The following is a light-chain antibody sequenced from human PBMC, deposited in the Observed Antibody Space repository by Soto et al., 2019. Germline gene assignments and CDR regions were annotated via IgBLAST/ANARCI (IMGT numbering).Light chain of an antibody. CDR1: QSVSSNK. Sequence: EIVLTQSPGTLSLSPGERATLSCRASQSVSSNKLAWYQQKPGRAPRLLIYGASGRDTGIPDRFSGSGSGTDFTLTISRLEPEDFAVYYCQVFDGSLWTFGQGTKVEIK. V-gene: IGKV3-20*01. CDR3: QVFDGSLWT. J-gene: IGKJ1*01. CDR2: GAS.